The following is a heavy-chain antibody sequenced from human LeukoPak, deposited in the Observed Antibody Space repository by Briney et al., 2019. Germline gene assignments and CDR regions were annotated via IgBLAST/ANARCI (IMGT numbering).Heavy chain of an antibody. V-gene: IGHV3-48*03. CDR3: ARAGYSSSSFDY. J-gene: IGHJ4*02. CDR1: GFTFSSYE. Sequence: GGSLRLSCAATGFTFSSYEMNWVRQAPGKGLEWVSYISSSGSTIYYADSVKGRFTISRDSAKNSLYLQMNSLRAEDTALYYCARAGYSSSSFDYWGQGTLVTVSS. D-gene: IGHD6-6*01. CDR2: ISSSGSTI.